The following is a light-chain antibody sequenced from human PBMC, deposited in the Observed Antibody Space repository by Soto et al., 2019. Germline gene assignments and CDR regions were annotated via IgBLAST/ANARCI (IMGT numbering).Light chain of an antibody. CDR1: SSDSGDYNY. J-gene: IGLJ3*02. Sequence: QSVLTQPASVSGSPGQSITISCTGTSSDSGDYNYVSWYQQHPGKAPKLMIYDVSYRPSGGSNRFSGSKSGSAASLTISGLQAGDEADYYCSSSTSGSTLVVFGGGTKLTVL. CDR2: DVS. CDR3: SSSTSGSTLVV. V-gene: IGLV2-14*03.